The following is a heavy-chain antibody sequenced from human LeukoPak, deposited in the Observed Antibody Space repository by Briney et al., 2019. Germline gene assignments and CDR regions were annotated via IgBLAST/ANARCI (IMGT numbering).Heavy chain of an antibody. D-gene: IGHD2-2*01. CDR3: ARSSRVGVLDCSSTSCYYYYMDV. J-gene: IGHJ6*03. CDR2: INPSGGST. Sequence: GASVKVSCKASGYTFTGYYMHWVRQAPGQGLEWMGIINPSGGSTSYAQKFQGRVTMTRDTSTSTVYMELSSLRSEDTAVYYCARSSRVGVLDCSSTSCYYYYMDVWGKGTTVTVSS. V-gene: IGHV1-46*01. CDR1: GYTFTGYY.